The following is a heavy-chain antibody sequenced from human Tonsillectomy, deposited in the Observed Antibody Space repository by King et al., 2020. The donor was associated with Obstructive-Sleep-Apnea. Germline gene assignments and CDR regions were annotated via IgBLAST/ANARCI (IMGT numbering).Heavy chain of an antibody. D-gene: IGHD5-24*01. CDR1: GFTFSSYA. V-gene: IGHV3-30*04. Sequence: VQLVESGGGVVQPGRSLRLSCAASGFTFSSYAMHWVRQAPGKGLEWVAVISYDGSNKYYADSVKGRFTISRDNFKNTLSLQMNSLRAEDTAGYYCATCSKIEMATIVNYYYGMDVWGQGTTVTVSS. CDR2: ISYDGSNK. J-gene: IGHJ6*02. CDR3: ATCSKIEMATIVNYYYGMDV.